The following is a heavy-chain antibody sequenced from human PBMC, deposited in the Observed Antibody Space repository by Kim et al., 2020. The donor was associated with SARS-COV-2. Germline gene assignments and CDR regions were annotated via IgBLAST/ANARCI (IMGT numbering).Heavy chain of an antibody. CDR3: ALPSRKLLQYYLYYYYYGMDV. J-gene: IGHJ6*02. D-gene: IGHD2-15*01. CDR2: IIPIFGTA. CDR1: GGTFSSYA. Sequence: SVKVSCKASGGTFSSYAISWVRQAPGQGLEWMGGIIPIFGTANYAQKFQGRVTITADESTSTAYMELSSLRSEDTAVYYCALPSRKLLQYYLYYYYYGMDVWGQGTTVNVSS. V-gene: IGHV1-69*13.